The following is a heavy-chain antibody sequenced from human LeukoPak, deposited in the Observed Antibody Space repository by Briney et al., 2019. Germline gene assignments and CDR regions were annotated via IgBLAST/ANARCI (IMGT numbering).Heavy chain of an antibody. CDR3: ARNNGMDV. CDR1: GFALSSHW. J-gene: IGHJ6*02. V-gene: IGHV3-7*03. Sequence: GGSLRLSCAAPGFALSSHWMTWVRQVPGRGPEWVANVNRDGSETYYLDSVKGRFTISKDNAKNSLYLQMNSLGAEDTALYHCARNNGMDVWGQGTTVIVSS. CDR2: VNRDGSET.